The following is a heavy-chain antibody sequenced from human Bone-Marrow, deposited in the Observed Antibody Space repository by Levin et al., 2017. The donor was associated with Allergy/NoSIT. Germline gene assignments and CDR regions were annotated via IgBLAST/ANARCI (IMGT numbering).Heavy chain of an antibody. D-gene: IGHD1-26*01. J-gene: IGHJ5*02. CDR3: EGRGLNSGSPP. V-gene: IGHV3-23*01. CDR2: ISGSGGST. Sequence: GGSLRLSCAASGFTFSSYAMSWVRQAPGKGLEWVSAISGSGGSTYYADSVKGRFTISRDNSKNTLYLQMNSLRAEDTAVYYCEGRGLNSGSPPWGQGTLVTVSS. CDR1: GFTFSSYA.